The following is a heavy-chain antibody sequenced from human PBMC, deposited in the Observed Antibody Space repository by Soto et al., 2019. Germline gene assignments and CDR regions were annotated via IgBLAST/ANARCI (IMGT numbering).Heavy chain of an antibody. J-gene: IGHJ4*02. D-gene: IGHD3-10*01. CDR1: GDSISATSYY. V-gene: IGHV4-39*07. Sequence: SETMSLTCTVSGDSISATSYYWAWSRLPPGKGLEWIGSIYKNGGTYYNPSLRGQVTISVDTSKNQLSLNLSSVSAADTAVYHCARGGDAYKMGRYWGQGTRVT. CDR2: IYKNGGT. CDR3: ARGGDAYKMGRY.